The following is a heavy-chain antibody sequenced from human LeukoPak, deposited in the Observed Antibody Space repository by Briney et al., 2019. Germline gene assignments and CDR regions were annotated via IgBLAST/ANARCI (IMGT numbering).Heavy chain of an antibody. D-gene: IGHD6-13*01. J-gene: IGHJ4*02. CDR2: INHSGST. CDR3: ARRAAAGPFDY. Sequence: SETLSLTCAVYGGSFSGYYWSWIRQPPGKGLEWIGEINHSGSTNYNPSLKSRVTISVDKSKNQFSLKLSSVTAADTAVYYCARRAAAGPFDYWGQGTLVTVSS. V-gene: IGHV4-34*01. CDR1: GGSFSGYY.